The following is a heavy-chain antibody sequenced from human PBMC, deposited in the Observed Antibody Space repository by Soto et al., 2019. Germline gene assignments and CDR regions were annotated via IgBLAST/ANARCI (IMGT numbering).Heavy chain of an antibody. CDR2: IYYSGST. V-gene: IGHV4-30-4*01. CDR1: GGSISSGDYY. Sequence: QVQLQESGPGLVKPSQTLSLTCTVSGGSISSGDYYWSWIRQPPGKGLEWIGYIYYSGSTYYNPSLKSRVTISVDTSKNQFSLKLSSVTAADTAVYYCARDFPYYGSEATEGYFDYWGQGTLVTVSS. D-gene: IGHD3-10*01. J-gene: IGHJ4*02. CDR3: ARDFPYYGSEATEGYFDY.